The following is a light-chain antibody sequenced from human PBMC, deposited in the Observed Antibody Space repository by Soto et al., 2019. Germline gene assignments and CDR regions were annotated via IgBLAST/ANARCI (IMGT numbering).Light chain of an antibody. Sequence: VVMTQSPRTLPLSPGERTTLSFRASQNIKNNYVGSYQQRPGQAPTLLIYGASARATGVPDGFSGRWSGTDFTLIINILEAEDLAVYYCQQHGTAFTFGGGT. J-gene: IGKJ4*01. CDR2: GAS. CDR3: QQHGTAFT. V-gene: IGKV3-20*01. CDR1: QNIKNNY.